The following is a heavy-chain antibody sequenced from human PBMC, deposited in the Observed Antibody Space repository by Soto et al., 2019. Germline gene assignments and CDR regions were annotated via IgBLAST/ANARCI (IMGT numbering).Heavy chain of an antibody. CDR3: ARGDSEFWSGYYAS. CDR2: INHSGRT. D-gene: IGHD3-3*01. CDR1: GGSFSGYY. Sequence: QVQLQQWGAGLLKPSETLSLTCAVYGGSFSGYYWSWIRQPPGKGLEWIGEINHSGRTNYNPSRKSRVTISVAKSTNQFSLKLSSVAAADTAVYYCARGDSEFWSGYYASWGQGTLVTVSS. J-gene: IGHJ4*02. V-gene: IGHV4-34*01.